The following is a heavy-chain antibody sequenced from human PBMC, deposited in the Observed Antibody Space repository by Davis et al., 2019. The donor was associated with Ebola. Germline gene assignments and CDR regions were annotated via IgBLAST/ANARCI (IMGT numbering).Heavy chain of an antibody. J-gene: IGHJ3*02. CDR1: GFTFSSYS. CDR2: ISSSSSTI. V-gene: IGHV3-48*02. CDR3: AREYYYDSSSGFSSDAFDI. D-gene: IGHD3-22*01. Sequence: PGGSLRLSCAASGFTFSSYSMNWVRQAPGKGLEWVSYISSSSSTIYYADSVKGRFTISRDNAKNSLYLQMNSLRDEDTAVYYCAREYYYDSSSGFSSDAFDIWGQGTMVTVSS.